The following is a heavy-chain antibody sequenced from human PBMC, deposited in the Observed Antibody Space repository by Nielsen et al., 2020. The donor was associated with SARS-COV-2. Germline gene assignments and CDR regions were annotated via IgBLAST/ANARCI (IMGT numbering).Heavy chain of an antibody. CDR3: ARGTKDCSSTSCREGAAFDI. V-gene: IGHV1-18*04. J-gene: IGHJ3*02. CDR2: ISAYNGNT. Sequence: ASVKVSCKASGYTFTSYGISWVRQAPGQGLEWMGWISAYNGNTNYAQKLQGRVTMTRDTSISTAYMELSRLRSDDTAVYYCARGTKDCSSTSCREGAAFDIWGQGTMVTVSS. CDR1: GYTFTSYG. D-gene: IGHD2-2*01.